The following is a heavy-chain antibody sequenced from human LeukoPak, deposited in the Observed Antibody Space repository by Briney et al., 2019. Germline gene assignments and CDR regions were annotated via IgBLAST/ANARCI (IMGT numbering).Heavy chain of an antibody. V-gene: IGHV3-21*01. D-gene: IGHD2-2*01. CDR1: GFTFSTYG. CDR2: ISLSSSYI. CDR3: ARVIVVVPAAAFYYQYAMDV. J-gene: IGHJ6*04. Sequence: GGSLRLSCAASGFTFSTYGMNWFRQAPGKGLEWVSSISLSSSYIYYADSVRGRFTISRDNAKNSLSLQMDSLKDEDTAVYYCARVIVVVPAAAFYYQYAMDVWGKGTTVTVSS.